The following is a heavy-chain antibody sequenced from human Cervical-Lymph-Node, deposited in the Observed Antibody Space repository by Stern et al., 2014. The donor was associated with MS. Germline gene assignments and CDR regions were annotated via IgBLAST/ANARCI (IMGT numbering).Heavy chain of an antibody. CDR1: GGSISSDNYY. CDR2: IYYSGTT. V-gene: IGHV4-31*03. Sequence: VQLVQSGPGLVKPSQTLSLPCTVSGGSISSDNYYWTWIRQHPGQGLEWIGHIYYSGTTYYNPSLKSRVSITVDTSKNLFSLRLSSVTAADTAVYYCARDHFTTSLDVWGHGTTVTVS. CDR3: ARDHFTTSLDV. D-gene: IGHD2-2*01. J-gene: IGHJ6*02.